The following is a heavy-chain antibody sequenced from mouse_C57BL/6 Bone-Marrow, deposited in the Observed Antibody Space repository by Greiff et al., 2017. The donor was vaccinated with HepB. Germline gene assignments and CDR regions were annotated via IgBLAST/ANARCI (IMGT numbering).Heavy chain of an antibody. CDR3: AQRGGRDY. CDR1: GYSITSGYY. V-gene: IGHV3-6*01. J-gene: IGHJ2*01. CDR2: ISYDGSN. Sequence: VQLQQSGPGLVKPSQSLSLTCSVTGYSITSGYYWNWIRQFPGNKLEWMGYISYDGSNNYNPSLKNRISITRDTSKNQFFLKLNSVTTEDTATYYCAQRGGRDYWGQGTTLTVSS.